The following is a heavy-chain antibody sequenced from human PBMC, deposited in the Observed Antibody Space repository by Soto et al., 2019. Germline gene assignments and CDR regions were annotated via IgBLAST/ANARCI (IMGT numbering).Heavy chain of an antibody. CDR2: IAYTGIT. V-gene: IGHV4-59*01. Sequence: QVQLQESGPGLLKPSETLSLTCSVSGGPIRSYYLSWVRQAPGKGLEWIAYIAYTGITGYNPSLRSRVTISGDTSQNLFSRKMTSVTAAETAVYYCAREGFSGYEALDYWGQGILVTVSS. CDR1: GGPIRSYY. D-gene: IGHD5-12*01. CDR3: AREGFSGYEALDY. J-gene: IGHJ4*02.